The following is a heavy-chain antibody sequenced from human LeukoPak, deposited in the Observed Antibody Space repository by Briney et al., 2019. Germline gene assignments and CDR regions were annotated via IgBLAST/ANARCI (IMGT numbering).Heavy chain of an antibody. CDR3: ARMGYCTRATCGGAFDF. J-gene: IGHJ4*02. V-gene: IGHV7-4-1*02. D-gene: IGHD2-8*01. CDR1: GYTFTSYA. Sequence: ASVKVSCKASGYTFTSYAMNWVRQAPGQGLEWMGWINTNTENPAYAQGSTGRFVFSLDISVSTAYLQISSLKAEDTAVYYCARMGYCTRATCGGAFDFWGQGTLVTVSS. CDR2: INTNTENP.